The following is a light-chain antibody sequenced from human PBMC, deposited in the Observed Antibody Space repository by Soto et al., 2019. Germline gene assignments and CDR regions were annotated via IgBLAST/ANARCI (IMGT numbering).Light chain of an antibody. J-gene: IGKJ4*01. V-gene: IGKV3-20*01. Sequence: EIVLTQSPGTLSLSPGERATLSCRASQSVSSSYLAWYQQKPGQAPRLLIYGASSRATGIQDKFSGSGSGTDFTHTISRLEPEDFAVYYCQQYGSSPLTFGGGTKVEIK. CDR2: GAS. CDR1: QSVSSSY. CDR3: QQYGSSPLT.